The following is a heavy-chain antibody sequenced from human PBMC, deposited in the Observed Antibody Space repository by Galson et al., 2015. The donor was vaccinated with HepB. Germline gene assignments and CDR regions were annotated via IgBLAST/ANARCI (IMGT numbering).Heavy chain of an antibody. CDR3: ARGPYSIFGVEGYFDY. V-gene: IGHV3-21*01. J-gene: IGHJ4*02. Sequence: LRLSCAASGFTFSSYSMNWVRQAPGKGLEWVSSISSSSSYIYYADSVKGRFTISRDNAKNSLYLQMNSLRAEDTAVYYCARGPYSIFGVEGYFDYWGQGTLVTVSS. D-gene: IGHD3-3*01. CDR1: GFTFSSYS. CDR2: ISSSSSYI.